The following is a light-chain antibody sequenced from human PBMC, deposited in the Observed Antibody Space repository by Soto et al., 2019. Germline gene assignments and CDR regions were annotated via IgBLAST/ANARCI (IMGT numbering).Light chain of an antibody. CDR2: ERS. CDR1: SSDVGSYNL. CDR3: CSYAGSSTFATYV. V-gene: IGLV2-23*03. J-gene: IGLJ1*01. Sequence: QSVLTQPASVSGSPGQSITISCTGTSSDVGSYNLVSWYQQHPGQAPKLMIYERSKRPSGVSNRFSGSKSGNTASLTISGLQAEDEADYYCCSYAGSSTFATYVFGTGTKLTVL.